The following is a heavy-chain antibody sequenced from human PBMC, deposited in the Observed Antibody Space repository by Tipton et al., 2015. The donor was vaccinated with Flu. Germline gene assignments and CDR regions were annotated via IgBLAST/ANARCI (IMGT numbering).Heavy chain of an antibody. D-gene: IGHD6-13*01. J-gene: IGHJ4*02. CDR1: GGSIGSYY. CDR2: IYYSGST. V-gene: IGHV4-59*01. CDR3: ARDLGSSGSFDY. Sequence: LRLSCTVSGGSIGSYYWSWIRQPPGKGLEWIGYIYYSGSTNYNPSLKSRVTISVDTSKNQFSLKLSSVTADTAVYYCARDLGSSGSFDYWGQGTLVTVSS.